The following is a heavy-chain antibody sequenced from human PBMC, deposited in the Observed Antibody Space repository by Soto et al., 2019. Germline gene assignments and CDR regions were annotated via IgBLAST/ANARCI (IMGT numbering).Heavy chain of an antibody. D-gene: IGHD2-15*01. Sequence: QVQLQESGPGLVKPSQTLSLTCTVSGGSISSGGYYWSWIRQHPGKGLEWIGYIYYSGSTYYNPSLKSRVTISVDTSKNQFALKLSSVTAADTAVYYCARELPPGVAAAPFDAFDIWGQGTMVTVSS. CDR1: GGSISSGGYY. V-gene: IGHV4-31*03. J-gene: IGHJ3*02. CDR3: ARELPPGVAAAPFDAFDI. CDR2: IYYSGST.